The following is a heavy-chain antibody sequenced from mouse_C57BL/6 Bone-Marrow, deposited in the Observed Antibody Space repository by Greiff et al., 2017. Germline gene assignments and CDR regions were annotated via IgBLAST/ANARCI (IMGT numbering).Heavy chain of an antibody. D-gene: IGHD1-1*01. J-gene: IGHJ3*01. CDR3: ARNDYGSSYPFAY. Sequence: QVQLKQSGAELMKPGASVKLSCKATGYTFTGYWIEWVNQRPGHGLEWIGEILPGSGSTNYNEKFKGKATFTADTSTDTAYMQLISLTTEDSSIYDCARNDYGSSYPFAYWGQGTLVTVSA. V-gene: IGHV1-9*01. CDR2: ILPGSGST. CDR1: GYTFTGYW.